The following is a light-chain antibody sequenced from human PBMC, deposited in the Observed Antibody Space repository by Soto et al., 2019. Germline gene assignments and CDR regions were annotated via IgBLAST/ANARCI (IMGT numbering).Light chain of an antibody. CDR1: SSDVGGYNY. CDR2: EVS. V-gene: IGLV2-14*01. CDR3: SSYVTDSTSV. J-gene: IGLJ1*01. Sequence: QSALTQPASVSGSPGQSITISCTGTSSDVGGYNYVSWYQHHPGKAPKLMIYEVSNRPSGVSYRFSGSKSGNTASLTISGLQAEDEADYYCSSYVTDSTSVFGTGTKVNVL.